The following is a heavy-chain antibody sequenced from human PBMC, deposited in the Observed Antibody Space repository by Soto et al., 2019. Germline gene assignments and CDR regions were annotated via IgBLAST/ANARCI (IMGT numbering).Heavy chain of an antibody. CDR1: GYSLRSNY. V-gene: IGHV1-2*02. D-gene: IGHD3-22*01. Sequence: ASVKVSCKASGYSLRSNYVHWVRQAPGQGLGLMGWINPNSSGTVYAQKFQGRVSMTRDASITTAYMQLNRLTSDDTAVYYCARDLIVDGANNYGTDVWGQGTTVTVSS. CDR3: ARDLIVDGANNYGTDV. J-gene: IGHJ6*02. CDR2: INPNSSGT.